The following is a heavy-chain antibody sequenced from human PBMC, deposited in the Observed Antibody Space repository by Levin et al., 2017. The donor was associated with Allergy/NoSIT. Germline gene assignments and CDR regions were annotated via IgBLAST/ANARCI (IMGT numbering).Heavy chain of an antibody. J-gene: IGHJ4*02. V-gene: IGHV3-30-3*01. CDR1: GFTFRSYA. Sequence: QAGGSLRLSCAGSGFTFRSYAMHWVRQAPGKGLEWVAVILFDGSDKYYADSVKGRFTISRDNSKNTLYLQMNSLRADDTAVYYCARDMLRSSGGDIDYWGQGTLVTVSS. D-gene: IGHD6-19*01. CDR3: ARDMLRSSGGDIDY. CDR2: ILFDGSDK.